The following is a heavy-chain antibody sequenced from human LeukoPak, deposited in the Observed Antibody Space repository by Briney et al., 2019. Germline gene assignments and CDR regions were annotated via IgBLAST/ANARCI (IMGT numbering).Heavy chain of an antibody. CDR3: ARAACSSTSCYAGYYYGMDV. CDR2: IYYSGTT. Sequence: SQTLSLTCTVSGDSIGSGGSYWSWTRQHPGEGLEWIGYIYYSGTTQYNPSLKSRVTISIDTSKNQFSLKLTSVTAADTAVYYCARAACSSTSCYAGYYYGMDVWGQGTTVTVSS. V-gene: IGHV4-31*03. D-gene: IGHD2-2*01. CDR1: GDSIGSGGSY. J-gene: IGHJ6*02.